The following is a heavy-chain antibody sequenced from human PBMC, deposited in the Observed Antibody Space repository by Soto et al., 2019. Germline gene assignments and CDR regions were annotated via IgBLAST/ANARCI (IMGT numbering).Heavy chain of an antibody. J-gene: IGHJ6*02. Sequence: SETLSLTCAVYGGSFSGYYWSWIRQPPGKGLEWIGEINHSGSTNYNPSLKSRVTISVDTSKNLFSLKLSSVTAADTAVYYCAREGYGSGSQLYYYYGMDVWGQGTTVTVSS. CDR2: INHSGST. V-gene: IGHV4-34*01. CDR1: GGSFSGYY. CDR3: AREGYGSGSQLYYYYGMDV. D-gene: IGHD3-10*01.